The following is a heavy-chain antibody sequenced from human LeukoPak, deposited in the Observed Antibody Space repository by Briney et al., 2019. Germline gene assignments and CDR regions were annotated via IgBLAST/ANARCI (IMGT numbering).Heavy chain of an antibody. CDR2: IYYSGST. Sequence: NPSQTLSLTCTVSGGSISSGDYYWSWIRQPPGKGLEWIGYIYYSGSTYYNPSLKSRVTISVDTSKNQFSLKLSSVTAADTAVYYCARVRRPYDYVWGSYLGDAFDIWGQGTMVTVSS. CDR3: ARVRRPYDYVWGSYLGDAFDI. CDR1: GGSISSGDYY. D-gene: IGHD3-16*01. V-gene: IGHV4-30-4*01. J-gene: IGHJ3*02.